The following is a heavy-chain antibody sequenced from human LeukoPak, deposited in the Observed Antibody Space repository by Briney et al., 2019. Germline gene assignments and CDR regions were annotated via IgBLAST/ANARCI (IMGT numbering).Heavy chain of an antibody. D-gene: IGHD3-10*01. CDR2: ISSGSSYI. V-gene: IGHV3-21*01. Sequence: GGSLRLSCAASGFTFSSYTMNWVRQAPGKGLEWVSSISSGSSYIYYADSVKGRFTISRDNAKNSLHLQMNSLRAEDTAVYYCARKLWFGEPCCYFDYWGQGTLVTVSS. CDR1: GFTFSSYT. CDR3: ARKLWFGEPCCYFDY. J-gene: IGHJ4*02.